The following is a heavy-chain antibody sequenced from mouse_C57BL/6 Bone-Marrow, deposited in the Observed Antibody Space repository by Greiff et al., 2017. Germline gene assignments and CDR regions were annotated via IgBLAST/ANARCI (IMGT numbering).Heavy chain of an antibody. Sequence: VQLQQPGAELVKPGASVKLSCKASGYTFTSYWMQWVKQRPGQGLEWIGEIDPSDSYPNYNQKFKGKATLTVDTSSSTAYMQLSSLTSEDSAVYYCASGGDYGSSSYFDYWGQGTTLTVSS. V-gene: IGHV1-50*01. CDR2: IDPSDSYP. J-gene: IGHJ2*01. D-gene: IGHD1-1*01. CDR1: GYTFTSYW. CDR3: ASGGDYGSSSYFDY.